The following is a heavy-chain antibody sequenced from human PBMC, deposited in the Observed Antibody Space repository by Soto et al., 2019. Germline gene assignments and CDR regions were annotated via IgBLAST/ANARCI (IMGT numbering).Heavy chain of an antibody. CDR3: ARPAYALNWDFHYGMQV. CDR2: INQSGNT. Sequence: PREPLSLTCAVSGGSFSGYYWTWIRQIPGKGLEWIGEINQSGNTKYNPSLMSRVTMSVDTSRNQFSLKLRSVTAADTAVYYCARPAYALNWDFHYGMQVWGQWTPLTVS. J-gene: IGHJ6*02. D-gene: IGHD2-2*01. V-gene: IGHV4-34*01. CDR1: GGSFSGYY.